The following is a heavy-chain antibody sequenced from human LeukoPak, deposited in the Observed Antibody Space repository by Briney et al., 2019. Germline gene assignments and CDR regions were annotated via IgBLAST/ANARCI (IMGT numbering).Heavy chain of an antibody. Sequence: GGSLRLSRAASGFPFGDFAMTWVRQVPGGGLQWVSTITRSGQNTYYADSVKGRFTISRDDYKGMLYLQMNGLRAEDTAMYYCVKDDYCSIPGCVIDALVVWGQGTVVTVSS. CDR3: VKDDYCSIPGCVIDALVV. J-gene: IGHJ3*01. V-gene: IGHV3-23*01. D-gene: IGHD4-11*01. CDR2: ITRSGQNT. CDR1: GFPFGDFA.